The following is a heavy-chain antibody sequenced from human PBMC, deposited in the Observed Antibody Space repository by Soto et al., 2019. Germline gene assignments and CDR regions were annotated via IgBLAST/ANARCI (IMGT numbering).Heavy chain of an antibody. CDR1: GGSFSGYY. V-gene: IGHV4-34*01. Sequence: TSETLSLTCAVYGGSFSGYYWSWIRQPPGKGLEWIGEINHSGSTNYNPSLKSRVTISVDTSKNQFSLKLSSVTAADTAVYYCARGSRGMDVWGQGTTVTVSS. CDR2: INHSGST. J-gene: IGHJ6*02. CDR3: ARGSRGMDV.